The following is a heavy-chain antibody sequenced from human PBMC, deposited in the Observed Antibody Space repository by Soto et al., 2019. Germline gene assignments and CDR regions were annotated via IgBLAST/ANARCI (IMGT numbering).Heavy chain of an antibody. CDR2: ISDYNGNT. CDR3: AREGYYSGSGTYSPPRYYGMDV. CDR1: GYTFSSYG. V-gene: IGHV1-18*01. D-gene: IGHD3-10*01. Sequence: QVQLVQSGVEVKKAGASVKVSCKASGYTFSSYGISWARQAPGQGLEWMGWISDYNGNTHYAQKFQGRLIMTTATSTGTAYMALRGLGSDDTAGCFCAREGYYSGSGTYSPPRYYGMDVWGQGTTVTVSS. J-gene: IGHJ6*02.